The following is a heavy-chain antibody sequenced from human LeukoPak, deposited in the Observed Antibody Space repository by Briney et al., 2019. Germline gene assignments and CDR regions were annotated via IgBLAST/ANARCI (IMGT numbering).Heavy chain of an antibody. Sequence: ASVNVSCKASGYSFTSYGTSWVRQATGQGLEGMGWISAYNGNTNYAQKLQGRVTMTTDTSTSTAYMELRSLRSDDTAVYYCARTGVENYMDVWGKGTTVTVSS. V-gene: IGHV1-18*01. CDR1: GYSFTSYG. CDR3: ARTGVENYMDV. D-gene: IGHD3-10*01. CDR2: ISAYNGNT. J-gene: IGHJ6*03.